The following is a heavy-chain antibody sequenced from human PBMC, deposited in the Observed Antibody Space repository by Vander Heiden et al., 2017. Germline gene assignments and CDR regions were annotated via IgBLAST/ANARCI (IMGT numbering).Heavy chain of an antibody. V-gene: IGHV4-4*07. J-gene: IGHJ4*02. CDR1: GGSITSYY. CDR2: IYTSGST. CDR3: ARTVTVAGPLDY. D-gene: IGHD6-19*01. Sequence: QVQLQESGPGLVKPSETLSLTCTVSGGSITSYYLNWLRQAAGKGLEWVGRIYTSGSTNYNSSLKSRVTMSVDTSKNQFSLKLNSVTAADTAVYYCARTVTVAGPLDYWGQGTLVTVSS.